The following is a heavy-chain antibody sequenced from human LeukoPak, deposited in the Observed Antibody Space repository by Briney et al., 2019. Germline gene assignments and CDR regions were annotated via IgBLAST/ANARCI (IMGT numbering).Heavy chain of an antibody. Sequence: GSLRLSCAASGFTFSSYGMSWVRQAPGKGLEWVSAISGSGGSTYYADSVKGRFTISRDNSKNTLYLQMNSLRAEDTAVYYCARDLGYSYGSDYWGQGTLVTVSS. V-gene: IGHV3-23*01. CDR3: ARDLGYSYGSDY. J-gene: IGHJ4*02. D-gene: IGHD5-18*01. CDR2: ISGSGGST. CDR1: GFTFSSYG.